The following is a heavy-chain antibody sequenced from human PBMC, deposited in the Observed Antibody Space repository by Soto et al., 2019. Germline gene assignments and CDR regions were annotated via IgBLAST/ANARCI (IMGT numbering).Heavy chain of an antibody. CDR3: ASHTKMSPDAFDI. CDR2: IYPGDSDT. V-gene: IGHV5-51*01. CDR1: GYSFTSYW. J-gene: IGHJ3*02. Sequence: GESLKISCLGSGYSFTSYWIGWVRQMPGKGLEWMGIIYPGDSDTRYSPSFQGQVTISADKSISNAYLQWSSLKASATAMYYCASHTKMSPDAFDIWGKGPMVPASS.